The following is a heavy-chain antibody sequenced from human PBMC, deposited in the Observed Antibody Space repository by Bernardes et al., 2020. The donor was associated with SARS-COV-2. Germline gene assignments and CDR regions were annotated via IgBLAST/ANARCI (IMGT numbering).Heavy chain of an antibody. V-gene: IGHV3-33*08. CDR1: GFTFSSYG. CDR3: AREDRGKAAGGN. D-gene: IGHD6-25*01. Sequence: SLRLSCAASGFTFSSYGMHWVRQAPGKGLEWVAVIWYDGSNKYYADSVKGRFTISRDNSKNTLYLQMNSLRAEDTAVYYCAREDRGKAAGGNWGQGTLVTVSS. CDR2: IWYDGSNK. J-gene: IGHJ4*02.